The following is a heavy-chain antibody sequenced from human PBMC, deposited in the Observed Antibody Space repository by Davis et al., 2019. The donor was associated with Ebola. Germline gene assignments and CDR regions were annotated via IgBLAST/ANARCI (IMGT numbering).Heavy chain of an antibody. Sequence: GESLKISCAASGFTFSGSAMHWVRQASGKGLEWVGRIRSKANSYATAYAASVKGRFTISRDDSKNTAYLQMNSLKTEDTAVYYGTTRGEGGYYYYGMDVWGQGTTVTVSS. CDR3: TTRGEGGYYYYGMDV. D-gene: IGHD3-16*01. V-gene: IGHV3-73*01. J-gene: IGHJ6*02. CDR1: GFTFSGSA. CDR2: IRSKANSYAT.